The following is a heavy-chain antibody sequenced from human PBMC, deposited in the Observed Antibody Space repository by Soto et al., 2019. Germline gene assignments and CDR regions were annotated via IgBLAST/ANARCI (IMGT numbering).Heavy chain of an antibody. J-gene: IGHJ4*02. Sequence: GGSLRLSCAAPGFNFNIHALHWIRQAPGEGLEWVAVMSPGGNSQYYADSVKGRFTISRDTSKGTLYLQMTSLRPEDTAVYYCASGAAFYYDTSRYWGQGTLVTVSS. D-gene: IGHD3-22*01. V-gene: IGHV3-30-3*01. CDR1: GFNFNIHA. CDR2: MSPGGNSQ. CDR3: ASGAAFYYDTSRY.